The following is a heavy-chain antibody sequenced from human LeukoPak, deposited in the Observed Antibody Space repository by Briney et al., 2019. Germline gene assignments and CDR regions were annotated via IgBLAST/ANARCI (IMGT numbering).Heavy chain of an antibody. CDR2: IYPGDSNT. D-gene: IGHD3-3*01. J-gene: IGHJ4*02. V-gene: IGHV5-51*01. Sequence: GASLRISCKGSGYSFTSYWIGWVRQMPGKGLEWMGIIYPGDSNTRYSPSFQGQVTISADKSISTAYLQWSSLKASDTAMYYCARRDDFWSGYYFDYWGQGTLVTVSS. CDR1: GYSFTSYW. CDR3: ARRDDFWSGYYFDY.